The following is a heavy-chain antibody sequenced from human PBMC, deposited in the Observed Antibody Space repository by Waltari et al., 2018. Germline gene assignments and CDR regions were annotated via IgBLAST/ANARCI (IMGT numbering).Heavy chain of an antibody. D-gene: IGHD2-15*01. CDR3: ARKKAGLLDAFDI. Sequence: QVQLVESGGGVVKPGKSLRLSCEASGFTFDEFGMHWVRQAPGKGRQWVAVIWYEGSIQHYAESVKGRFTISRDNAENILNLEMSGLRVEDTAVYYCARKKAGLLDAFDIWGQGTMVTVSS. V-gene: IGHV3-33*01. CDR1: GFTFDEFG. CDR2: IWYEGSIQ. J-gene: IGHJ3*02.